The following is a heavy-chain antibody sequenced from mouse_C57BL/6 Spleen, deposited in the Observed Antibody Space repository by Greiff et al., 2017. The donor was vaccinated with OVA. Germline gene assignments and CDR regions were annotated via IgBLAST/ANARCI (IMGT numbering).Heavy chain of an antibody. D-gene: IGHD1-1*01. J-gene: IGHJ1*03. Sequence: VHLVESGAELVKPGASVKISCKASGYAFSSYWMNWVKQRPGKGLEWIGQIYPGDGDTNYNGKFKGKATLTADKSSSTAYMQLSSLTSEDSAVYFCARSCTVVATNFDVWGTGTTVTVSS. V-gene: IGHV1-80*01. CDR2: IYPGDGDT. CDR1: GYAFSSYW. CDR3: ARSCTVVATNFDV.